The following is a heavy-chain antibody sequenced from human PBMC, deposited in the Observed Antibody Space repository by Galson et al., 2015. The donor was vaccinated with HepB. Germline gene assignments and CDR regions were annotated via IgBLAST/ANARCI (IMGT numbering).Heavy chain of an antibody. J-gene: IGHJ3*02. CDR1: GFSLSTSGMC. V-gene: IGHV2-70*01. D-gene: IGHD3-22*01. CDR3: ARGYDSSGYGDAFDI. CDR2: IDWDDDK. Sequence: PALVKPTQTLTLTCTFSGFSLSTSGMCVSWIRQPPGKALEWLALIDWDDDKYYSTSLKTRLTISKDTSKNQVVLTMTNMDPVDTATYYCARGYDSSGYGDAFDIWGQGTMVTVSS.